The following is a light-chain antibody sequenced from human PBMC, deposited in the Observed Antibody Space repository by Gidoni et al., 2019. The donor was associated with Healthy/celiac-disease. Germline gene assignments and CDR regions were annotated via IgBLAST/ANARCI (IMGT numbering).Light chain of an antibody. J-gene: IGKJ1*01. CDR3: QQSYSTRT. CDR1: QSISSD. CDR2: AAS. Sequence: DIQMTPSPSSLSASVGDRVTITCRASQSISSDLNWYQQKPGKAPKLLIYAASSLQSGVPSRFSGSGSGTDFTLTISSLQPEDFATYYWQQSYSTRTFXXXTKVEIK. V-gene: IGKV1-39*01.